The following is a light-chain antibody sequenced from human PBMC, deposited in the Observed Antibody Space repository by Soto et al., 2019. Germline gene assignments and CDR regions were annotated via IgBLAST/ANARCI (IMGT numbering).Light chain of an antibody. CDR2: GAS. J-gene: IGKJ1*01. CDR3: QQYGSSPWT. CDR1: QSVSSSY. V-gene: IGKV3-20*01. Sequence: EIVLTQSPGTLSLSPGERATLSCMASQSVSSSYLAWYQQKPGPAPRLLIYGASSRATGIPDRFSGSGSGTDFTLTISRLEPEDLVVYYCQQYGSSPWTFGQGNKVKIK.